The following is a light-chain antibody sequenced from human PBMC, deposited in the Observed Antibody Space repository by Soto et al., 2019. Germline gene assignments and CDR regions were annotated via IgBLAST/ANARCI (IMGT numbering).Light chain of an antibody. CDR1: SSNIGAGYD. CDR2: GNS. J-gene: IGLJ2*01. Sequence: QSVLTQPPSVSGAPGQRVTISCTGSSSNIGAGYDVHWYQHLPGTAPKLLVYGNSNRPSGVPDRFSGSKSGTSASLAITGLQAEDEADYYCQSSDSSLSGPHVVFGGGTQLTVL. CDR3: QSSDSSLSGPHVV. V-gene: IGLV1-40*01.